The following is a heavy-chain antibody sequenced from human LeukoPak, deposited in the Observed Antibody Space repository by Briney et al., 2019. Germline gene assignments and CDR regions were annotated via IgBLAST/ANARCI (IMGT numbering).Heavy chain of an antibody. Sequence: GESLKISCKGSGYSFTSYWIGWVRQMPGRGLEWVSGIYSGGDTYYTDSVKGRFTISRDSSKNTLSLQMNSLRDEDTAVYFCVTGGNRYFDYWGQGTLVTVSS. V-gene: IGHV3-66*02. CDR1: GYSFTSYW. J-gene: IGHJ4*02. D-gene: IGHD2/OR15-2a*01. CDR2: IYSGGDT. CDR3: VTGGNRYFDY.